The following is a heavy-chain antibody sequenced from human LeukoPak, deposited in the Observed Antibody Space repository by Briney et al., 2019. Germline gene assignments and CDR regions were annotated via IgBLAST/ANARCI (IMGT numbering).Heavy chain of an antibody. CDR1: GFTFSSYW. CDR3: ARGGNWWFDP. J-gene: IGHJ5*02. V-gene: IGHV3-7*01. CDR2: IKQDGSEK. Sequence: PGGSLRLSCAASGFTFSSYWMSCVRQAPGKGLEWVANIKQDGSEKYYVGSVKGRFTISRDNAKTSLYLQMKSLRAEDTAVYYCARGGNWWFDPWGQGTLVTVSS.